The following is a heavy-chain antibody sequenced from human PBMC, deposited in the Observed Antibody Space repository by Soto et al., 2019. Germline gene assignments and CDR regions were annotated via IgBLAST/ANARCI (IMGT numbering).Heavy chain of an antibody. CDR1: GFTFSSYG. D-gene: IGHD3-10*01. J-gene: IGHJ4*02. Sequence: GGSLRLSCAASGFTFSSYGMHWVRQAPGKGLEWVAVIWYDGSNKYYADSVKGRFTISRDNSKNTLYLQMNSLRAEDTAVYYCARDGEGPTAYYYFDYWGQGTLVTVSS. CDR2: IWYDGSNK. V-gene: IGHV3-33*01. CDR3: ARDGEGPTAYYYFDY.